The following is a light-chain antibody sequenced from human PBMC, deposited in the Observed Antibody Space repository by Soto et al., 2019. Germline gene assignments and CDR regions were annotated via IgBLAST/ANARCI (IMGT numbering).Light chain of an antibody. Sequence: DIQMTQPPSSLSASVGDRVTITCRASQTISSHLNWYQQKPGIAPKLLIYSASSLQSGVPSRFSGSGSGTDFTLTISTLQPEDFATYYCQQYYSTPITFGQGTRLEIK. V-gene: IGKV1-39*01. CDR2: SAS. J-gene: IGKJ5*01. CDR3: QQYYSTPIT. CDR1: QTISSH.